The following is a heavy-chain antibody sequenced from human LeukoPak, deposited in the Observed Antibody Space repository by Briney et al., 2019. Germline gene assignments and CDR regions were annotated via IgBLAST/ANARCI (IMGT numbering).Heavy chain of an antibody. J-gene: IGHJ3*01. CDR1: GFTFSSYA. V-gene: IGHV3-23*01. Sequence: GGALRLSCAASGFTFSSYAMSWVRQAPGKGLEWVSAISGSGGSTYYADSVKGRFTISRDNSKNTLYLQMNSLRAEDTAVYYCAKGGLIAVAGFYWGQGTMVTVSS. D-gene: IGHD6-19*01. CDR2: ISGSGGST. CDR3: AKGGLIAVAGFY.